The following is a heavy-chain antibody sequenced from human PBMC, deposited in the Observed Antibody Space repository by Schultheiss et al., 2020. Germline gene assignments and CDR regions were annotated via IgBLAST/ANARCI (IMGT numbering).Heavy chain of an antibody. CDR1: GFTFSSYA. Sequence: GGSMRLSCAASGFTFSSYAMNWVRQAPGKGLEWVSSISSSSTYIYYADSVKGRFTISRDNAKNSLYLQMNSLRAEDTAVYYCARAPLAAAGTFYYYYGMDVWGQGTTVTV. D-gene: IGHD6-13*01. CDR3: ARAPLAAAGTFYYYYGMDV. J-gene: IGHJ6*02. V-gene: IGHV3-21*01. CDR2: ISSSSTYI.